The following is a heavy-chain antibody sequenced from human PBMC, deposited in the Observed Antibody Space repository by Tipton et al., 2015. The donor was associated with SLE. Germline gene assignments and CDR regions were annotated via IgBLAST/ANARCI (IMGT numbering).Heavy chain of an antibody. CDR1: GFPFPNAW. V-gene: IGHV3-15*01. J-gene: IGHJ4*02. CDR3: ATVIKFELRRLVQYYFDY. Sequence: GSLRLSCAASGFPFPNAWMTWVRQPPGKGLEWVGRIKSKTDGGTTDYAAPVEGRFAISRDDSKNTLYLQMNSLKTEDTAVYYCATVIKFELRRLVQYYFDYWGQGTLVTVSS. D-gene: IGHD1-26*01. CDR2: IKSKTDGGTT.